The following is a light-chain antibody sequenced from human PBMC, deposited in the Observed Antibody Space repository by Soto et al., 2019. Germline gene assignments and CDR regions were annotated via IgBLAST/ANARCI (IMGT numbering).Light chain of an antibody. V-gene: IGLV1-47*01. Sequence: QSVLTQPPSASGTPGQRVTISCSGSSSNFGSNYVYWYQQLPGTAPKPLIYRNNQRPSGVPDRFSGSKSGTSASLAISGLRSEDEADYYCAAWNDSLSGHYVFGTGTKVTV. CDR3: AAWNDSLSGHYV. CDR2: RNN. CDR1: SSNFGSNY. J-gene: IGLJ1*01.